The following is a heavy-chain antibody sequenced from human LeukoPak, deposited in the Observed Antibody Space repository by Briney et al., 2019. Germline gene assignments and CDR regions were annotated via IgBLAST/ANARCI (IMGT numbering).Heavy chain of an antibody. CDR1: GYTLTELS. CDR3: ATEDPPGIAARGAKPFDY. CDR2: FDPEDGET. V-gene: IGHV1-24*01. D-gene: IGHD6-13*01. J-gene: IGHJ4*02. Sequence: ASVKVSCEVSGYTLTELSMHWVRQAPGKGLEWMGGFDPEDGETIYAQKFQGRVTMTEDTSTDTAYMELSSLRSEDTAVYYCATEDPPGIAARGAKPFDYWGQGTLVTVSS.